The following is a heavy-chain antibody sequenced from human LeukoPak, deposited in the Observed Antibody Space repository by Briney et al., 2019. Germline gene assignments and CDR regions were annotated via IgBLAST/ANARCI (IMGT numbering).Heavy chain of an antibody. CDR1: GFTFSSYW. CDR2: INSDGSDT. D-gene: IGHD6-13*01. J-gene: IGHJ4*02. CDR3: APIAAAGFDC. V-gene: IGHV3-74*01. Sequence: GGSLRLSRAASGFTFSSYWMYWVRQAPGKGLVWVSRINSDGSDTSYADSVQGRFTLSRDNAKNTLDLQMNSLRAEDTAVYYCAPIAAAGFDCWGQGTLVTVSS.